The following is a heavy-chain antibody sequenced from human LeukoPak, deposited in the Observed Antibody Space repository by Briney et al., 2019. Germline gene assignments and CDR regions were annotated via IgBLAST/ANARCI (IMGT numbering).Heavy chain of an antibody. V-gene: IGHV3-30*18. J-gene: IGHJ4*02. CDR3: AKAPVSGSRSPFDY. CDR2: IAYDGSNK. Sequence: GGSLRLSCAASGFTFNSYGMHWVRQAPGKGLDWVAVIAYDGSNKYYADSVKGRFTISRDNSKNTLYLQMDSLRVKDTAVYYCAKAPVSGSRSPFDYWGQGTPVTVSS. CDR1: GFTFNSYG. D-gene: IGHD1-26*01.